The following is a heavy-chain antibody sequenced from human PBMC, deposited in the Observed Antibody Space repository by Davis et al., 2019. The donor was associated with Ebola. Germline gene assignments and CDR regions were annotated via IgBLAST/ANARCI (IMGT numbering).Heavy chain of an antibody. J-gene: IGHJ4*02. Sequence: PSETLSLTCAVYRGSFSGYYWNWIRQLPGKGLEWIGEINHSGSTNYNPSLKSRVTISVDTSKNQFSLKLTSVTAADTAVYYCARPYSSGWPPGEDYWGQGTLVTVSS. D-gene: IGHD6-19*01. CDR3: ARPYSSGWPPGEDY. V-gene: IGHV4-34*01. CDR1: RGSFSGYY. CDR2: INHSGST.